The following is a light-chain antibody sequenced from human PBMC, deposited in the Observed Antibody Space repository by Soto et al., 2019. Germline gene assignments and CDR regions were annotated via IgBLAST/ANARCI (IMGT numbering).Light chain of an antibody. CDR1: QSVSTR. CDR2: GAS. J-gene: IGKJ5*01. CDR3: QQYNNWPS. V-gene: IGKV3-15*01. Sequence: EIVMPQSPATLSVSPGACVPFSCRASQSVSTRLAWYQHKPGQAPRLLIYGASTRATGVPARFSGSGSGTEFTLTISSLQSEDFAVYFCQQYNNWPSVGQGKRLENK.